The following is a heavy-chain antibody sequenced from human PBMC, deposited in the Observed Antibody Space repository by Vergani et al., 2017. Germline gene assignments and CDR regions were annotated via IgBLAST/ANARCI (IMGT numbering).Heavy chain of an antibody. J-gene: IGHJ3*02. CDR1: GFTFSSYD. CDR3: AREGAYDAFDI. V-gene: IGHV3-13*01. Sequence: EVQLVESGGGLVKPGGSLRLSCAASGFTFSSYDMHWVRQATGKGLEWVSAIGTAGDTYYPGSVKGRFTISRENAKNSLYLQMNSLRAGDTAVYYCAREGAYDAFDIWGQGTMVTVSS. CDR2: IGTAGDT.